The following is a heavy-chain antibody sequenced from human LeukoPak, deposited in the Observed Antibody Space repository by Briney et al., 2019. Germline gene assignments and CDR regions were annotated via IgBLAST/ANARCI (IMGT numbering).Heavy chain of an antibody. Sequence: ASVKVSCKASGYTFTNFPTYWVRQAPGQRLEWMGWINAGNGDTKYSQKFQGRVTITRDTSASTAFMELSSLRSEDTAAYYCARDRAGQLDYWGQGTLVTVSS. CDR3: ARDRAGQLDY. CDR1: GYTFTNFP. CDR2: INAGNGDT. V-gene: IGHV1-3*01. J-gene: IGHJ4*02. D-gene: IGHD3-10*01.